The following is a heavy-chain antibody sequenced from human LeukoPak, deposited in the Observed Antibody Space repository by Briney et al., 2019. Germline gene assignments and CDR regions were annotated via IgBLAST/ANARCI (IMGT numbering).Heavy chain of an antibody. Sequence: ASVKVSCKASGGTFSSYAISWVRQTPGQGLEWMGRIIPIFGTANYAQKFQGRVTITTDESTSTAYMELSSLRSEDTAVYYCAVVPAALGYYYMDVWGKGTTVTVSS. CDR3: AVVPAALGYYYMDV. J-gene: IGHJ6*03. D-gene: IGHD2-2*01. V-gene: IGHV1-69*05. CDR2: IIPIFGTA. CDR1: GGTFSSYA.